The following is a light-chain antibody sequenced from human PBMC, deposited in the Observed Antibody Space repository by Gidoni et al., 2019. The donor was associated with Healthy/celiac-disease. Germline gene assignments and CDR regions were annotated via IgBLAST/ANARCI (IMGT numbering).Light chain of an antibody. CDR2: WAS. CDR1: QSVLYSSSNKYY. V-gene: IGKV4-1*01. Sequence: DIVMTQSPDSLAVSLGERATINCKSSQSVLYSSSNKYYLSWYQQQPGQPPKLLIYWASTRKSGVHDRISGGGSGTDFTLTIRSVQAEDVAVYYCQQDYSTPWTFGQGTKVEIK. J-gene: IGKJ1*01. CDR3: QQDYSTPWT.